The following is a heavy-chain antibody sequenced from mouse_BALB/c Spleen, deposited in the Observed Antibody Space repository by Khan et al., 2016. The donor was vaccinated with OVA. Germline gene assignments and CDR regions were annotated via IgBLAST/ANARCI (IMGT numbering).Heavy chain of an antibody. D-gene: IGHD2-3*01. CDR1: GYSITSDYA. J-gene: IGHJ4*01. CDR3: ARDGSRYNYAMDY. V-gene: IGHV3-2*02. Sequence: EVQLQELGPGLVKPSQSLSLTCTVTGYSITSDYAWNWIRQFPGNKLEWMGYISSSGSTNYNPALKSRISITRATSKNQFFLQLNSVTTEDTATYYCARDGSRYNYAMDYWGQGTSVTVSS. CDR2: ISSSGST.